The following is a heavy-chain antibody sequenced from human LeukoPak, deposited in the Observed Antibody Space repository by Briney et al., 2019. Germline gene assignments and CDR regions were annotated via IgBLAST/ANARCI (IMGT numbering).Heavy chain of an antibody. CDR2: INWNGGST. CDR1: GFPLSSYS. Sequence: PGGGLRLSCSAPGFPLSSYSMKWGRPAPGEGLGWGSGINWNGGSTGYADSVKGRFTISRDNAKNSLYLQMNSLRAEDTALYYCARDMGRYCSGGSCYACDYWGQGTLVTVSS. J-gene: IGHJ4*02. CDR3: ARDMGRYCSGGSCYACDY. V-gene: IGHV3-20*04. D-gene: IGHD2-15*01.